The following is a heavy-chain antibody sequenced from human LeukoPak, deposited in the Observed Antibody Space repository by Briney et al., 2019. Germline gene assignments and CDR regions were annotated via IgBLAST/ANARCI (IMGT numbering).Heavy chain of an antibody. Sequence: SETLSLTCAVSGGSISSSNWWSWVRQPPGKGLEWIGEIYHSGSTNYNPSLKSRVTISVDKSKNQFSLKLSSVTAADTAVYYCARTLYYYDSSGYYGDDAFDIWGQGTMVTVSS. CDR2: IYHSGST. J-gene: IGHJ3*02. CDR1: GGSISSSNW. D-gene: IGHD3-22*01. CDR3: ARTLYYYDSSGYYGDDAFDI. V-gene: IGHV4-4*02.